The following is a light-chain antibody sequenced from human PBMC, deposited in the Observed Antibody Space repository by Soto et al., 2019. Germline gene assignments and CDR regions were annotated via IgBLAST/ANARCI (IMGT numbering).Light chain of an antibody. J-gene: IGLJ1*01. V-gene: IGLV2-14*01. CDR2: EVT. CDR1: STDVGGYNY. CDR3: GSYSSTDTPFV. Sequence: QSALAQPSSVSGSPGQSITISCTGTSTDVGGYNYVSWYQHHSGKAPKLLIYEVTNRPSGISDRFSGSKSVNTASLTISGLQAEDESDYYCGSYSSTDTPFVFGTGIKLTVL.